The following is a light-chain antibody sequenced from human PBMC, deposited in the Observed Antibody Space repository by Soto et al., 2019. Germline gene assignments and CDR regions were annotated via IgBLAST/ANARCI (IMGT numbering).Light chain of an antibody. Sequence: QSALTQPASVSGSPVQSITISCTGSNSDIGAYDYVSWYQQHPGKPPTLLIYEVTFRPSGVPNRFSGSKSGNTATLTISGLLTEDEADYYCGSYASATLIFGGGTKLTVL. J-gene: IGLJ2*01. CDR2: EVT. V-gene: IGLV2-14*01. CDR3: GSYASATLI. CDR1: NSDIGAYDY.